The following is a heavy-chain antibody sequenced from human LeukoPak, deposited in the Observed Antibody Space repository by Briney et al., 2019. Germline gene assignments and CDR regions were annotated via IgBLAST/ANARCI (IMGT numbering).Heavy chain of an antibody. Sequence: QVQLQESGPGLVKPSQTLSLTCTVSGGSISSTSYYWSWIRQPAVKGLEWIGRIYSSGSTNYNPSLKSRVTISVEMSNNQFSLKLSSVTAADTAIYYCAREASLALDSWGQGTLVTVSS. J-gene: IGHJ4*02. D-gene: IGHD3-10*01. CDR3: AREASLALDS. CDR1: GGSISSTSYY. V-gene: IGHV4-61*02. CDR2: IYSSGST.